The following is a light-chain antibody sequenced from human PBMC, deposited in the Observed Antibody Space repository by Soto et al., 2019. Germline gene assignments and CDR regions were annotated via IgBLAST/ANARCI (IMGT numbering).Light chain of an antibody. CDR2: DND. V-gene: IGLV1-51*01. CDR1: SSNIGNNY. CDR3: ATWDRSLSVGV. J-gene: IGLJ2*01. Sequence: QPVLTQPPSVSAAPGQKVTISCSGSSSNIGNNYVFWYQQLPGTAPKLLIYDNDKRPSGIPDRFSGSKSGTSATLGITGLQTGDEADYYCATWDRSLSVGVFGGGTTLTVL.